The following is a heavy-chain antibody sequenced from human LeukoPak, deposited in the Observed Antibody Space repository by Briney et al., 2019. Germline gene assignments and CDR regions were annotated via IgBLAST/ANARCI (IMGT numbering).Heavy chain of an antibody. V-gene: IGHV1-69*06. CDR3: ARDQGRWLQVRSGTDLEYYYYYMDV. CDR1: GGTFSSYA. D-gene: IGHD5-24*01. CDR2: IIPIFGTA. Sequence: ASVKVSCKASGGTFSSYAISWVRQAPGQGLEWMGGIIPIFGTANYAQKFQGRVTITADKSTSTAYMELSSLRSEDTAVYYCARDQGRWLQVRSGTDLEYYYYYMDVWGKGTTVTISS. J-gene: IGHJ6*03.